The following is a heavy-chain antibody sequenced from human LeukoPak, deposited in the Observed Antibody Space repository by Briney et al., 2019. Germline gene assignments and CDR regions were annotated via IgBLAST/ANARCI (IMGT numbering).Heavy chain of an antibody. CDR3: AKLTCSSTFCPLDY. J-gene: IGHJ4*02. V-gene: IGHV4-39*01. Sequence: SETLSLTCTVSGGSISSSSFFWAWIRQPPGKSLEWIGTVSYSGTTYYSPSLKSRVTISVDTSKNQFSLRLTSVTAADTALYYCAKLTCSSTFCPLDYWGQGTLVTVSS. CDR2: VSYSGTT. D-gene: IGHD2-2*01. CDR1: GGSISSSSFF.